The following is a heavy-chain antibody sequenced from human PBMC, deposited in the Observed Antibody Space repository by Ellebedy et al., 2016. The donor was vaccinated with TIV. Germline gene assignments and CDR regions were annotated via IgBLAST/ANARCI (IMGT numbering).Heavy chain of an antibody. D-gene: IGHD5-12*01. Sequence: MPSETLSLTCTLSGGSISSSSYYWGWIRLPPVKGLEWIGNIYYSGSTYYNPSLQSRVTISVDTSKNQFSLRLNSVTGADTAVYYCARFVRATKAFDIWGQGTMVTVSS. CDR2: IYYSGST. J-gene: IGHJ3*02. CDR1: GGSISSSSYY. V-gene: IGHV4-39*07. CDR3: ARFVRATKAFDI.